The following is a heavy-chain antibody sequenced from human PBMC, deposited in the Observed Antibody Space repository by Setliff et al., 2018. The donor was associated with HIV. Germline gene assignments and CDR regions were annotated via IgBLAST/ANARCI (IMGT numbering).Heavy chain of an antibody. CDR2: IYTSGST. V-gene: IGHV4-4*09. Sequence: SETLSLTCTVSGGSISSYYWSWIRQPPGKGLEWIGYIYTSGSTNYNPSLKSRVTISVDTSKNQFSLKLSSVTAADTAVYYCARGLSFYDPGGFDYWGQERWSPSPQ. CDR3: ARGLSFYDPGGFDY. J-gene: IGHJ4*01. CDR1: GGSISSYY. D-gene: IGHD3-22*01.